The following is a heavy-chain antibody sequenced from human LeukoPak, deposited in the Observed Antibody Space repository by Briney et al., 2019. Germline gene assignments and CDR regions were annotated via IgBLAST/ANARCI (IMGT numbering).Heavy chain of an antibody. CDR2: INEDGSNT. J-gene: IGHJ4*02. D-gene: IGHD1-1*01. Sequence: PGGSLRLSCAASGFSFRDYWMSWVRQAPGRGLVWVSAINEDGSNTRYADSVKGRFTISRDYAKNTLYLQMSSLRAEDTAVYYCARDEPGSCPLDYWGQGTLVTVSS. V-gene: IGHV3-74*01. CDR1: GFSFRDYW. CDR3: ARDEPGSCPLDY.